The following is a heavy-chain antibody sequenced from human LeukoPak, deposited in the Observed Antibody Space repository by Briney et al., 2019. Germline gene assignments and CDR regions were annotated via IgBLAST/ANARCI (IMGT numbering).Heavy chain of an antibody. CDR3: ARDYRWLQWPDAFDI. D-gene: IGHD5-24*01. J-gene: IGHJ3*02. Sequence: RGSLRLSCAASGFTVSSNYMSWVRQAPGKGLEWVSVIYSGGSTYYADSVKGRFTISRDNSKNTLYLQMNSLRAEDTAVYYCARDYRWLQWPDAFDIWGQGTMVTVSS. CDR1: GFTVSSNY. CDR2: IYSGGST. V-gene: IGHV3-66*01.